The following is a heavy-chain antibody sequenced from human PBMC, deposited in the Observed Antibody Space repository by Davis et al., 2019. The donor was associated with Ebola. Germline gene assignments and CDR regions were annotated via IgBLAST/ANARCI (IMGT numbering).Heavy chain of an antibody. CDR1: GYTFINYA. J-gene: IGHJ3*02. Sequence: ASVKVSCKASGYTFINYAMNWVRQAPGQGLEWMGWINTETGNPMYAQGFTRRFVFSLDTSVSTAHLEIRSLKAEDTAVYYCARSSMTQDAFDIWGQGTMVTVSS. D-gene: IGHD2-2*01. V-gene: IGHV7-4-1*01. CDR3: ARSSMTQDAFDI. CDR2: INTETGNP.